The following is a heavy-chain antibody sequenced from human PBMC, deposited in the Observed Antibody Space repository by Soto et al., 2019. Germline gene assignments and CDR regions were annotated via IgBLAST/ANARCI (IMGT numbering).Heavy chain of an antibody. CDR2: ISGSGGST. J-gene: IGHJ4*02. Sequence: GGSLRLSCAASGFTFSSYAMSWVRQAPGKGLEWVSAISGSGGSTYYADSVKGRFTISRDNSKNTLYLQMNSLRAEDTAVYYCAKYNPSWFGELFSLDYWGQGTLVTVSS. D-gene: IGHD3-10*01. CDR3: AKYNPSWFGELFSLDY. CDR1: GFTFSSYA. V-gene: IGHV3-23*01.